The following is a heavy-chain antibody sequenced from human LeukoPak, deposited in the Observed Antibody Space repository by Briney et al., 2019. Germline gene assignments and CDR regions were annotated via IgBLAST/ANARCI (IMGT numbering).Heavy chain of an antibody. CDR2: ISSSGSTI. D-gene: IGHD2-15*01. Sequence: PGGSLRLSCAASGFTFSSYEMNWVRQAPGKGLEWVSYISSSGSTIYYADSVKGRFTISRDNAKNSLYLQMNSLRAKDTAVYYCAKLVVVAATQSWGQGTLVTVSS. J-gene: IGHJ5*02. CDR3: AKLVVVAATQS. CDR1: GFTFSSYE. V-gene: IGHV3-48*03.